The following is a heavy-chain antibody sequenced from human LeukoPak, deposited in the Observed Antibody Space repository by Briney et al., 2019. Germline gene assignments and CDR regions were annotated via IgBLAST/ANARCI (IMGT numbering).Heavy chain of an antibody. CDR2: INDGGRT. Sequence: SETLSLTCAVHGGSCSGYYWSWIRQPPGKGLEWIGEINDGGRTNDNPSLKSRVTISGATSKTQFSLKLSSLTAEVTGVYYCARGGGRYSSSWYFQMVHNWFGPWGQGTLVTVSS. V-gene: IGHV4-34*01. CDR1: GGSCSGYY. J-gene: IGHJ5*02. D-gene: IGHD6-13*01. CDR3: ARGGGRYSSSWYFQMVHNWFGP.